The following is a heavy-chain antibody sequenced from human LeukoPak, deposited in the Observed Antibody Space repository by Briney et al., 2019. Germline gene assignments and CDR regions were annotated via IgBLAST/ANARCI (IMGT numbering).Heavy chain of an antibody. CDR1: GDSVSSSTAA. Sequence: SQTLSLTCAISGDSVSSSTAAWNWVRQSPSRGLEWLGRTYYRSKWYTDYAVSVRSRINTNPDTSKNQFSLQLNSVTPEDTAVYYCARDMTTVVTYADAFDIWGQGTMVTVSS. CDR3: ARDMTTVVTYADAFDI. CDR2: TYYRSKWYT. D-gene: IGHD4-23*01. V-gene: IGHV6-1*01. J-gene: IGHJ3*02.